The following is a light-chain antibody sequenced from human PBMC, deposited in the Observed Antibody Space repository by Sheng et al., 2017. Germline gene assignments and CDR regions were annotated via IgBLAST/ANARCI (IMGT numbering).Light chain of an antibody. CDR1: SSNIGSNY. V-gene: IGLV1-47*01. Sequence: LTQPPSASGTPGQRVTISCSGSSSNIGSNYVYWYQQLPGTTPKLLIYRNNQRPSGVPDRFSGSKSGTSASLAISGLRSEDEADYYCAAWDDSLSAVVFGGGTKLTVL. CDR3: AAWDDSLSAVV. J-gene: IGLJ2*01. CDR2: RNN.